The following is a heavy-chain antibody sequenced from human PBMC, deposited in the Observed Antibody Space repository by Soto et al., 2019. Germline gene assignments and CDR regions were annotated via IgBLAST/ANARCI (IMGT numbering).Heavy chain of an antibody. D-gene: IGHD5-18*01. J-gene: IGHJ4*02. CDR1: RYTFTNYD. CDR3: ARSHSYGWNEI. V-gene: IGHV1-8*01. Sequence: VKVSCMASRYTFTNYDCTCVRQAAAQGLEWVGWVNPKIGYSAYAQKFVDGATLTRNRHLRTAYMEPSSLTSGDTAVYYCARSHSYGWNEIWGQGTMVTVSS. CDR2: VNPKIGYS.